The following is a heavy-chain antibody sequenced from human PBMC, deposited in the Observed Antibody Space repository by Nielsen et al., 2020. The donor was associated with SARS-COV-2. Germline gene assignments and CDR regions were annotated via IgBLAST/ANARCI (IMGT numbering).Heavy chain of an antibody. CDR3: ARGGETGTLFPYYYYYMDV. V-gene: IGHV3-53*01. J-gene: IGHJ6*03. D-gene: IGHD1-1*01. CDR2: IYSGGST. CDR1: GFTVSSNY. Sequence: GESLKISCAASGFTVSSNYMSWVRQAPGKGLEWVSVIYSGGSTYYADSVKGRFTISRDNSKNTLYLQMNSLRAEDTAVYYCARGGETGTLFPYYYYYMDVWGKGTTVTVSS.